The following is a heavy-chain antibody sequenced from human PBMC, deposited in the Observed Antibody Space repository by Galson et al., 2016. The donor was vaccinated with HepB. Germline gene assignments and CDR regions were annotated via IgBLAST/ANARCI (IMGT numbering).Heavy chain of an antibody. CDR2: ISYDGKSE. V-gene: IGHV3-30*18. CDR3: AKGSWDFDS. CDR1: GFPFSTYG. D-gene: IGHD6-13*01. J-gene: IGHJ4*02. Sequence: SLRLSCADAGFPFSTYGMYWVRQAPGTGLGWVALISYDGKSESYADSVTGRVTTYRDQSKNTLYRQMHSLRGADTVVYYCAKGSWDFDSWGQGTLVTVYS.